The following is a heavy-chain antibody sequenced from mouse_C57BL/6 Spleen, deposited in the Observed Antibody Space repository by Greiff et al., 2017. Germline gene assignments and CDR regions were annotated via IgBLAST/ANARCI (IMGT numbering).Heavy chain of an antibody. D-gene: IGHD3-2*02. V-gene: IGHV8-12*01. Sequence: QVTLKESGPGILQSSQTLSLTCSFSGFSLSTSGMGVSWIRQPSGKGLEWLAHIYWDDDKRYNPSLKSRLTISKDTSRNQVFLKITSGDTADTATYYCARRRRLPWYFDVWGTGTTVTVSS. CDR3: ARRRRLPWYFDV. CDR2: IYWDDDK. CDR1: GFSLSTSGMG. J-gene: IGHJ1*03.